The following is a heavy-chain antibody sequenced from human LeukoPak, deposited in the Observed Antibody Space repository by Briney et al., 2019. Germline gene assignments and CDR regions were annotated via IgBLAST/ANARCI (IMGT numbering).Heavy chain of an antibody. CDR3: ASDDYGDLVNAFDI. V-gene: IGHV4-34*01. D-gene: IGHD4-17*01. CDR2: INHSGGT. Sequence: PGGSLRLSCAASGLPFSNAYMSWIRQPPGKGLEWVGEINHSGGTNYNPSLKSRVTISLDTSKNHFSLKLTSVTAADTAVYYCASDDYGDLVNAFDIWGQGTMVTVSS. CDR1: GLPFSNAY. J-gene: IGHJ3*02.